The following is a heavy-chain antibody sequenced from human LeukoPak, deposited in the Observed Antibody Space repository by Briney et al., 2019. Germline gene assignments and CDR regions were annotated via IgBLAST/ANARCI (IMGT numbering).Heavy chain of an antibody. D-gene: IGHD2-2*01. CDR1: GFTFSSYS. J-gene: IGHJ4*02. CDR3: AKGGTNTVVVPAAKY. V-gene: IGHV3-21*04. Sequence: GGSLRLSCAASGFTFSSYSMNWVRQAPGKGLEWVSSISSSSSYIYYADSVKGRFTISRDNSKNTLYLQMNSLRVEDTAVYYCAKGGTNTVVVPAAKYWGQGTLVTVSS. CDR2: ISSSSSYI.